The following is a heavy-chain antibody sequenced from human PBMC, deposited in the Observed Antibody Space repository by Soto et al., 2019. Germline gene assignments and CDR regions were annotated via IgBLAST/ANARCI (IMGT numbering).Heavy chain of an antibody. D-gene: IGHD6-19*01. CDR2: IKQDGSEK. J-gene: IGHJ4*02. V-gene: IGHV3-7*01. CDR1: GFTFSSYW. CDR3: AREDYSSGWYVYYFDY. Sequence: GGSLRLSCAASGFTFSSYWMSWVRQAPGKGLEWVANIKQDGSEKYYVDSVKGRFTISRDNAKNSLYLQMNSLRAEDTAVYYCAREDYSSGWYVYYFDYWGQGTLVTVSS.